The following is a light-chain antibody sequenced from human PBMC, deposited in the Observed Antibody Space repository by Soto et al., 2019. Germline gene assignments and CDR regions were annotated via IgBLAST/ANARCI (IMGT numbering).Light chain of an antibody. V-gene: IGKV1-5*03. CDR2: KAY. Sequence: DIQMTQSPSTLSASVGDRVTITCRASQSVSTWLAWYQQKPGKVPKLLIYKAYSLESGVPSRFSGSGSGTGFTLTISSLQPDDFATYYCQQYNSNPLTFGGGTKVEIK. J-gene: IGKJ4*01. CDR3: QQYNSNPLT. CDR1: QSVSTW.